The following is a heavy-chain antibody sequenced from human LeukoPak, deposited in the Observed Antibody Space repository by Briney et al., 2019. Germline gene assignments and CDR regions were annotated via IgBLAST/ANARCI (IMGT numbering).Heavy chain of an antibody. J-gene: IGHJ5*01. V-gene: IGHV4-4*07. CDR3: ARDAGGYEDS. D-gene: IGHD5-12*01. CDR2: IYPSGTT. CDR1: RGSISNYW. Sequence: SETLSLTCSVSRGSISNYWWSWIRQAAGEGLEWIGRIYPSGTTYYNPSLESRVTLSVDTSKDQVSLKLSSLTAADTAVYYCARDAGGYEDSWGHGTLVTVSS.